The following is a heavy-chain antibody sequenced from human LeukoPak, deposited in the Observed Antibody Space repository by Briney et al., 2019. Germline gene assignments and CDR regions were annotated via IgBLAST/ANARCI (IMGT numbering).Heavy chain of an antibody. CDR1: GFTFTGYY. J-gene: IGHJ6*03. V-gene: IGHV1-2*02. D-gene: IGHD3-3*01. Sequence: GASVKVSCKASGFTFTGYYMHWVRQAPGQGLEWMGWINPNSGGTNYAQKFQGRVTMTRDTSISTAYMELSRLRSDDTAVYYCARGGTIFGVVPYYYYYMDVWGKGTTVTVSS. CDR2: INPNSGGT. CDR3: ARGGTIFGVVPYYYYYMDV.